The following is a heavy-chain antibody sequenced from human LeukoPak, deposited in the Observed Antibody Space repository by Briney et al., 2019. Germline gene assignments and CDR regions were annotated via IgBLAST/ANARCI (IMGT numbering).Heavy chain of an antibody. Sequence: GGSRRLSCAASGFTFSSYAMHWVRQAPGKGLEWVSGISWNSGSIGYADSVKGRFTISRDNAKNSLYLQMNSLRAEDMALYYCAKDFGAVAGDAFDIWGQGTMVTVSS. J-gene: IGHJ3*02. CDR2: ISWNSGSI. D-gene: IGHD6-19*01. CDR1: GFTFSSYA. CDR3: AKDFGAVAGDAFDI. V-gene: IGHV3-9*03.